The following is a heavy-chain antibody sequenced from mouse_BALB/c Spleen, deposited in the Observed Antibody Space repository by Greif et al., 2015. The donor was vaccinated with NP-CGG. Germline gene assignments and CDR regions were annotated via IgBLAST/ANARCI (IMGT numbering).Heavy chain of an antibody. J-gene: IGHJ4*01. CDR1: GFTFSSYT. CDR2: ISSGGGNT. CDR3: ARSYGNPIYYAMDY. D-gene: IGHD2-10*02. V-gene: IGHV5-9*03. Sequence: DVHLVESGGGLVKPGGSLKLSCAASGFTFSSYTMSWVRQTPEKRLEWVATISSGGGNTYYPDSVKGRFTISRDNAKNHLFLQMSSLRSEDTALYYCARSYGNPIYYAMDYWGQGTSVTVSS.